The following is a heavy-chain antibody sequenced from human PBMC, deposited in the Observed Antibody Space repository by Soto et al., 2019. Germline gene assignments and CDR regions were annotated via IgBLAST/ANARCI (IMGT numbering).Heavy chain of an antibody. CDR3: ARLTFYGSGSYYADY. J-gene: IGHJ4*02. D-gene: IGHD3-10*01. Sequence: SETLSLTCTVSGGSISSSSYYWGWIRQPPGKGLEWIGSIYYSGSTYYNPSLKSRVTISVDTSKNQFSLKLSSVTAADTAVYYCARLTFYGSGSYYADYWGQGTLVTVSS. CDR1: GGSISSSSYY. CDR2: IYYSGST. V-gene: IGHV4-39*01.